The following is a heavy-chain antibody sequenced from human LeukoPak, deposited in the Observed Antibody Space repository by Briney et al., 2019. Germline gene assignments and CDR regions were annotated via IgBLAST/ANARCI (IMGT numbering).Heavy chain of an antibody. D-gene: IGHD3-16*02. CDR3: ARDNSVGDIAWWFDP. Sequence: ASVKVPCKASGYSFTSHYMHWVRQAPGQGLEWMGLINPSGSSTLYAQKFQGRVTMTRDMSTTTDYMELSSLRSEDTAVYYCARDNSVGDIAWWFDPWGQGTLVTVSS. V-gene: IGHV1-46*01. J-gene: IGHJ5*02. CDR1: GYSFTSHY. CDR2: INPSGSST.